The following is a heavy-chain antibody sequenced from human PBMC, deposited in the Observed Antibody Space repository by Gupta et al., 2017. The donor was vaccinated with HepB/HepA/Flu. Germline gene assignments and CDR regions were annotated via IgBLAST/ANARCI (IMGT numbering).Heavy chain of an antibody. Sequence: EVQLVESGGGLVQPGGSLRCSCAPSGFTFSSHDMHWVRQATGKGLEWVSAIGTAGDTYYPGSVKGRFTISRENAKNSLYLQMNSLRAGDTAVYYCARGAGSSSFDIWGQGTMVTVSS. CDR1: GFTFSSHD. CDR2: IGTAGDT. D-gene: IGHD6-19*01. CDR3: ARGAGSSSFDI. V-gene: IGHV3-13*01. J-gene: IGHJ3*02.